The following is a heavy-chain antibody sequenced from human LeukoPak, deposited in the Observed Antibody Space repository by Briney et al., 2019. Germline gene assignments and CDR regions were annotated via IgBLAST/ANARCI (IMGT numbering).Heavy chain of an antibody. J-gene: IGHJ4*02. CDR3: ARGYYCSGGSCYSRCFDN. D-gene: IGHD2-15*01. V-gene: IGHV1-18*01. CDR2: ISAHNGNT. CDR1: GYTFTSYG. Sequence: ASVKVSCKASGYTFTSYGISWVRQAPGQGLEWMGWISAHNGNTKYAQKLQGRATMTTDTSTSTAYMELRNLRSDDTAVYYCARGYYCSGGSCYSRCFDNWGQGTLVTVSS.